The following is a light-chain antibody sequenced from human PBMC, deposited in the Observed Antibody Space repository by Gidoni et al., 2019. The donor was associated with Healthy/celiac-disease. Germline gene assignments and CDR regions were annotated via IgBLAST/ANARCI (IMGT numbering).Light chain of an antibody. Sequence: IQMTQSPSSLSASVGDRVTITCRASQSISSYLNWYQQKPGKAPKLLIYAASSLQSGVPSRFSGRGYGTDFTLTISSLQPEDFATYYCQQSYSTLFTFGPGTKVDIK. CDR1: QSISSY. CDR2: AAS. CDR3: QQSYSTLFT. J-gene: IGKJ3*01. V-gene: IGKV1-39*01.